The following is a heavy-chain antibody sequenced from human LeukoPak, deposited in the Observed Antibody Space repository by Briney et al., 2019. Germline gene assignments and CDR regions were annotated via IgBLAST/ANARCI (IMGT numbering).Heavy chain of an antibody. D-gene: IGHD1/OR15-1a*01. Sequence: ASVKVSCKASGYTLTGYYMHWVRQTPGQGLEWMGWINPNSGGTNYAQKFRDRVTMTRDTSINTAYMELSRLRSDDTAVYYCARVFRGNNNWYRPYDYWGQGTLVTVSS. V-gene: IGHV1-2*02. CDR1: GYTLTGYY. CDR2: INPNSGGT. CDR3: ARVFRGNNNWYRPYDY. J-gene: IGHJ4*02.